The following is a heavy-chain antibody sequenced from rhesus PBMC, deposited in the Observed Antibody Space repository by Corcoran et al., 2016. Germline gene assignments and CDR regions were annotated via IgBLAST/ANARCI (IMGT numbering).Heavy chain of an antibody. D-gene: IGHD1-26*01. CDR3: ASAVTGTNYFDY. CDR1: GGSISGYYY. V-gene: IGHV4S14*01. CDR2: IYVSGGSI. Sequence: QVQLQESGPGLVKPPETLSLTRAVSGGSISGYYYWSWIRQPPGKGLELIGPIYVSGGSIYLNPSLKSRVTLSVDTSKNQFSQKLSSVTAADTAVYYCASAVTGTNYFDYWGQGVLVTVSS. J-gene: IGHJ4*01.